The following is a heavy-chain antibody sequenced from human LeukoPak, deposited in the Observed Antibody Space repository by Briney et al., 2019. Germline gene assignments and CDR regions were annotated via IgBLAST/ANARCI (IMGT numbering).Heavy chain of an antibody. J-gene: IGHJ4*02. CDR1: GFTFSSYI. Sequence: GGSLRLSCAASGFTFSSYIMNWVRQAPGKGLEWVSGITGSGDITYYADSVKGRFTISRDNSKNTLYLQMNSLRTEDTAAYYCVKDRGFWSGFGSYYFDFWGQGTLVTVSS. D-gene: IGHD3-3*01. V-gene: IGHV3-23*01. CDR2: ITGSGDIT. CDR3: VKDRGFWSGFGSYYFDF.